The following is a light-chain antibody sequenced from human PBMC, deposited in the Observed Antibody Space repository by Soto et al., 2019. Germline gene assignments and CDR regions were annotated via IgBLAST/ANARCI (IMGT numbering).Light chain of an antibody. CDR1: QTINDW. CDR3: HQYDRLPHT. Sequence: DVQMTQSPSTLSAFVGDRVTITCRTSQTINDWLAWYQQKPGKAPSLLIYKASTLESGVPLRFSGSGSGTEFTLTITNLPTDDSAHFSCHQYDRLPHTFGQGTKVDI. V-gene: IGKV1-5*03. J-gene: IGKJ1*01. CDR2: KAS.